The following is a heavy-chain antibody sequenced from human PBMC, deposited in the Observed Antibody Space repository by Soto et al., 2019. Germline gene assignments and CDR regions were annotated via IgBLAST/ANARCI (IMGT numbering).Heavy chain of an antibody. V-gene: IGHV3-30-3*01. D-gene: IGHD6-13*01. CDR3: ARGAAAKLDY. J-gene: IGHJ4*02. CDR1: GFTFSSYA. CDR2: ISYDGSNK. Sequence: QVQLVESGGGVVQPGRSLRLSCAASGFTFSSYAMHWVRQAPGKGLEWVAVISYDGSNKYYADSVKGRFTISRDNSKNTLYLQMNSLRAEDTAVYYCARGAAAKLDYWGQGTLVTVSS.